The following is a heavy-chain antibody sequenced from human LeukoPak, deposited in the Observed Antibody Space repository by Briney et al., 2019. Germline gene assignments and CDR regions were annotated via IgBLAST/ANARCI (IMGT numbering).Heavy chain of an antibody. D-gene: IGHD4-17*01. CDR3: ARGDPTVTTKQNFDY. J-gene: IGHJ4*02. Sequence: GGSLRLSCAASGFXFSSHTINWVRQAPGKGLEWLAVIWYDGSNKYYADSVKGRFTISRDNSKNALYLQMNSLRVEDTAVYYCARGDPTVTTKQNFDYWGQGTLVTVSS. CDR1: GFXFSSHT. CDR2: IWYDGSNK. V-gene: IGHV3-33*08.